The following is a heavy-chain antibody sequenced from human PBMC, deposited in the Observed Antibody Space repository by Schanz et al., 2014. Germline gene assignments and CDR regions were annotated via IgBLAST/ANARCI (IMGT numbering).Heavy chain of an antibody. V-gene: IGHV3-53*01. CDR3: ARDGGRDGYNLAFDV. D-gene: IGHD5-12*01. Sequence: VQLVESGGGLIQPGGSLRLSCAVSGFTVNTNYMSWVRQAPGKGLEWISSMYINSGSTQYADSVKGRFIISRDSSKNXLFLQMNSLRAEDTAVYFCARDGGRDGYNLAFDVWGQGTLVTVSS. CDR2: MYINSGST. J-gene: IGHJ3*01. CDR1: GFTVNTNY.